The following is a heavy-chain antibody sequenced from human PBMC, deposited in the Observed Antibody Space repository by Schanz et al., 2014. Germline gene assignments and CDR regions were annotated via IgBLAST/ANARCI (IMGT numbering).Heavy chain of an antibody. V-gene: IGHV3-48*01. CDR2: ISSSGTSI. CDR1: GFTFITYT. CDR3: ATEGPRGTRHPINYYYAMDN. J-gene: IGHJ6*02. D-gene: IGHD6-6*01. Sequence: EVQLVESGGGVVQPGGPLRLSCATSGFTFITYTMNWVRQTPGKGLEWVSFISSSGTSIYYADSVKGRFTISRDNAKNSLYLQMNSLRAEDTAVYYCATEGPRGTRHPINYYYAMDNWGQGTKVTV.